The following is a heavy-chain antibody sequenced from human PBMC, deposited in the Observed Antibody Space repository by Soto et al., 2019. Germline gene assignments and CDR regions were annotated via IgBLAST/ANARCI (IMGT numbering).Heavy chain of an antibody. CDR1: GSPISSYY. CDR3: ARLGDYYRVFDY. D-gene: IGHD3-22*01. V-gene: IGHV4-59*08. Sequence: SETLSLTCTVSGSPISSYYWSWFRQPPGQGLEWVGYIYYTGTTTYNPSLKSRASISVDASKSQFSLNLRSVTAADTAVYYCARLGDYYRVFDYWGHGAMGTV. CDR2: IYYTGTT. J-gene: IGHJ4*01.